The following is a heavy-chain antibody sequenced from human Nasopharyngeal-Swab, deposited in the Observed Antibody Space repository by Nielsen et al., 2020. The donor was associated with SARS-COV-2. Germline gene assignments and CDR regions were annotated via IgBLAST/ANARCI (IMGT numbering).Heavy chain of an antibody. CDR2: INSDGSST. V-gene: IGHV3-74*01. CDR1: GFTFSSYW. J-gene: IGHJ6*02. CDR3: ARGGAAAEGYYGMDV. Sequence: LSLTCAASGFTFSSYWMHWVRQAPGKGLVWVSRINSDGSSTSYADSVKGRFTISRDNAKNTLYLQMNSLRAEDTAVYYCARGGAAAEGYYGMDVWGQGTTVTVSS. D-gene: IGHD6-13*01.